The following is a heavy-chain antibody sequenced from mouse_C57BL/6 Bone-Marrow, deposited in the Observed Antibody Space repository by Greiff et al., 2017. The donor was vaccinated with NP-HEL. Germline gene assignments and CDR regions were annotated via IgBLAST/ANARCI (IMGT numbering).Heavy chain of an antibody. Sequence: QVQLQQSGAELAKPGASVKLSCKASGYTFTSYWMHWVNQRPGQGLEWIGYINPSSGYTKYNQKFKDKATLTADKSSSTAYMQLSSLTYEDSAVYYCARWWLLLSYYFDYWGQGTTLTVSS. CDR1: GYTFTSYW. D-gene: IGHD2-3*01. J-gene: IGHJ2*01. V-gene: IGHV1-7*01. CDR3: ARWWLLLSYYFDY. CDR2: INPSSGYT.